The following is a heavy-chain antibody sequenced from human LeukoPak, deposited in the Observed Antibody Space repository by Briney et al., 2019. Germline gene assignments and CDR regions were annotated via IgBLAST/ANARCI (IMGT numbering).Heavy chain of an antibody. V-gene: IGHV5-10-1*01. CDR3: ARLEYGDYVHAS. Sequence: GESLKISCQGSGYRFTSYWISWVRQMPGKGLEWMGRIDPSDSYTKYSLSFQGHVTPSADKSISTAYLQWSSLKASDTAMYYCARLEYGDYVHASWGQGTLVTVSS. CDR2: IDPSDSYT. CDR1: GYRFTSYW. D-gene: IGHD4-17*01. J-gene: IGHJ4*02.